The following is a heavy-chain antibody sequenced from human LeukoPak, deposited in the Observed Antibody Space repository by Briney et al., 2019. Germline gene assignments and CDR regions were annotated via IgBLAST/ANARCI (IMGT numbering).Heavy chain of an antibody. CDR1: GGTFSSYA. D-gene: IGHD1-7*01. V-gene: IGHV1-69*13. CDR2: IIPIFGTA. CDR3: ARDKTGNFQFHY. J-gene: IGHJ4*02. Sequence: EASVKVSCKASGGTFSSYAISWVRQAPGQGLEWMGGIIPIFGTANYTKKFQDRVTITADESTSAVYMELNSLRSEDTAVYYCARDKTGNFQFHYWGQGTLVTVSS.